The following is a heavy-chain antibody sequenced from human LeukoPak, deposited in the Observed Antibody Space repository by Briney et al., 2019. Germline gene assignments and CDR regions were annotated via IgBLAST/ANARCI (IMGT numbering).Heavy chain of an antibody. CDR3: ARLFRSGSSDY. V-gene: IGHV3-7*01. J-gene: IGHJ4*02. Sequence: GGSLRLSCAASGFTFSSYWMSWVRQAPGKGLEWVANIKQDGSEKYYVDSVKGRFTISRDNAKNSLYLQMNSLRDEDTAVYYCARLFRSGSSDYWGQGTLVTVSS. CDR2: IKQDGSEK. D-gene: IGHD1-26*01. CDR1: GFTFSSYW.